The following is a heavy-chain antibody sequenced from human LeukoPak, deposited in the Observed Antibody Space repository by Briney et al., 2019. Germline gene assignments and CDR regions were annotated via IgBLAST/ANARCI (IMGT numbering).Heavy chain of an antibody. Sequence: GGSLRLSCAASGFTFSSSAMTWVRQAPGKGLEWISYISTTGTTIYYADSVKGRFTISRDNAKNSLFLQMNSLRAEDTAVYYCARGGTYYRSGNTYFDYWGQGTLVTVSS. CDR1: GFTFSSSA. V-gene: IGHV3-48*03. J-gene: IGHJ4*02. CDR2: ISTTGTTI. CDR3: ARGGTYYRSGNTYFDY. D-gene: IGHD3-10*01.